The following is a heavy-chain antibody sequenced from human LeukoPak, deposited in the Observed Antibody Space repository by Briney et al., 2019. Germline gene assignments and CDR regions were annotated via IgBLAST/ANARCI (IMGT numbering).Heavy chain of an antibody. J-gene: IGHJ3*02. Sequence: SGTLSLTCAVSGGSISSSNWWNWIRQPPGKGLEWIGTIYYGGSTYYNPSLKSRVTISVDTSKNQFSLNLNSVTAADTAVYYCARVGWQWLVQAFDIWGQGTMVAVSS. D-gene: IGHD6-19*01. CDR3: ARVGWQWLVQAFDI. CDR2: IYYGGST. V-gene: IGHV4-4*02. CDR1: GGSISSSNW.